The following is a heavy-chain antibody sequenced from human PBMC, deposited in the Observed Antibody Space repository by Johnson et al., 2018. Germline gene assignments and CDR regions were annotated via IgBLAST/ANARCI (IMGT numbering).Heavy chain of an antibody. D-gene: IGHD3-22*01. CDR1: GYTFTSYD. V-gene: IGHV1-8*01. CDR3: ARGGVYYDSSGYYDAFDI. CDR2: MNPNSGNT. J-gene: IGHJ3*02. Sequence: QVQLVQSGAEVKKPGASVKVSCKASGYTFTSYDINWVRQATGQGREWMGWMNPNSGNTGYAQKFQGRVTMTRNTSISTAYMELSSLRSEDTAVYYCARGGVYYDSSGYYDAFDIWGQGTMVTVSS.